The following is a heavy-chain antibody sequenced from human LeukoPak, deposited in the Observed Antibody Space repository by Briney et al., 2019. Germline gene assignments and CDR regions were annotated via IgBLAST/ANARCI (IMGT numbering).Heavy chain of an antibody. CDR2: IYYSGST. V-gene: IGHV4-39*07. J-gene: IGHJ4*02. D-gene: IGHD5-12*01. Sequence: PSETLSLTCTVSGGSISSSTYYWGWIRQPPGKGLEWIGTIYYSGSTYYNPSPRSRVTISVDTSRNQFSLKLTSVTAADTAMYYCARIRGSVGYGTFDYWGQGTLVTVSS. CDR1: GGSISSSTYY. CDR3: ARIRGSVGYGTFDY.